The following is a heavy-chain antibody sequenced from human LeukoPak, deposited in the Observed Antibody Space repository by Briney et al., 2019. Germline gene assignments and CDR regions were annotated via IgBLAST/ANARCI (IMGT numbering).Heavy chain of an antibody. V-gene: IGHV4-39*01. CDR2: IYYSGST. CDR1: GGSISSSSYY. J-gene: IGHJ4*02. D-gene: IGHD3-22*01. CDR3: ARRGYYYDSSGHLDY. Sequence: PSETLSLTCTVSGGSISSSSYYWGWIRQPPGKGLEWIGSIYYSGSTYYNPSLKSRVTISVDTSKNQFSLKLSSVTAADTAVYYCARRGYYYDSSGHLDYWGQGTLVTVSS.